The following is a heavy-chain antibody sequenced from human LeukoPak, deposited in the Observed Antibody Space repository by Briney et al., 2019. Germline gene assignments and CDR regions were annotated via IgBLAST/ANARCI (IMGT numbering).Heavy chain of an antibody. D-gene: IGHD1-26*01. Sequence: GGSLRLSCAASGFTFSSYAMHWVRQAPGKGLEYVSAISSNGGSTYYANSVKGRFTISRDNSKNTLYLQMGSLRAEDMAVYYCARGGRGATGFDYWGQGTLVTVSS. CDR3: ARGGRGATGFDY. CDR2: ISSNGGST. V-gene: IGHV3-64*01. CDR1: GFTFSSYA. J-gene: IGHJ4*02.